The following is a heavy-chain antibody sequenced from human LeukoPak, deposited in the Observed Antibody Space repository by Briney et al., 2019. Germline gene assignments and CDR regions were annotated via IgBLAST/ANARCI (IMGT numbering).Heavy chain of an antibody. CDR1: GFTFDDYA. CDR2: ISWNSGSI. CDR3: AKGVLGATEYYFDY. V-gene: IGHV3-9*01. J-gene: IGHJ4*02. Sequence: GGSLRLSCAASGFTFDDYAMHWVRQAPGRGLEWVSGISWNSGSIGYADSVKGRFTISRDNAKNSLYLQMNSLRAEDTALYYCAKGVLGATEYYFDYWGQGTLGTVSS. D-gene: IGHD1-26*01.